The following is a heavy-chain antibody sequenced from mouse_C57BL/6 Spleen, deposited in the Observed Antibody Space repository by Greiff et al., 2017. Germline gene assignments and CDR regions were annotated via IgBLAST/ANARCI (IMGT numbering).Heavy chain of an antibody. CDR3: ARRVLGRVYAMDY. D-gene: IGHD4-1*01. CDR1: GYAFSSYW. J-gene: IGHJ4*01. Sequence: VQRVESGAELVKPGASVKISCKASGYAFSSYWMNWVKQRPGKGLEGIGQIYPGDGDTNYNGKFKGKATLTADKSSSTAYMQLSSLTSEDSAVYFCARRVLGRVYAMDYWGQGTSVTVSS. CDR2: IYPGDGDT. V-gene: IGHV1-80*01.